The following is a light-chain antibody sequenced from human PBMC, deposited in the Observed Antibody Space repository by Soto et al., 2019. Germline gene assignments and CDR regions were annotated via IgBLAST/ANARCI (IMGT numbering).Light chain of an antibody. CDR1: QSIRTS. CDR3: QQRNVWPPIT. J-gene: IGKJ5*01. Sequence: EVVLTQSPATLSLSPVERATLSGRASQSIRTSLAWYQQKPGQAPRLVIFDASNRANGVPARFGGSGSGTDFTLTINSLEPEDFAVYYCQQRNVWPPITFGQGTRLEI. CDR2: DAS. V-gene: IGKV3-11*01.